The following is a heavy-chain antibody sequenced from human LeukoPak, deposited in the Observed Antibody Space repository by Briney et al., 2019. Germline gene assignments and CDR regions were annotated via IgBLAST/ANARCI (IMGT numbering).Heavy chain of an antibody. V-gene: IGHV4-39*07. CDR2: IYYSGST. Sequence: SETLSLTCTVSGGSISSSSYYWGWIRQPPGTGLEWIGGIYYSGSTYYNPSLKSRVTISVDTSKNQFSLKLSSVTAADTAVYYCARDTRLSVFLHAAFDIWGQGTMVTVSS. CDR1: GGSISSSSYY. CDR3: ARDTRLSVFLHAAFDI. J-gene: IGHJ3*02. D-gene: IGHD3-16*02.